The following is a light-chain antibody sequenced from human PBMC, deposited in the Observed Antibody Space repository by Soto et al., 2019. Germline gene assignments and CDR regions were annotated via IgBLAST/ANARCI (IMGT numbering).Light chain of an antibody. CDR2: QDS. CDR1: KLGDKY. V-gene: IGLV3-1*01. CDR3: QAYDYSLTAMV. Sequence: SYELTQPPSVSVSPGQTASITCSGDKLGDKYACWYQQKPGQSPVLVIYQDSKRPSGIPERFSGSKSGTSASLAITGLQAEDEADYYCQAYDYSLTAMVFGGGTKLTVL. J-gene: IGLJ3*02.